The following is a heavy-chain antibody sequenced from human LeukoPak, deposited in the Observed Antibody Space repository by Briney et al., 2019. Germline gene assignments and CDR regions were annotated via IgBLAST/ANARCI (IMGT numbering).Heavy chain of an antibody. CDR3: ARVRSSSWFYYFDY. CDR1: GFTFSSYA. Sequence: GGSLRLSCAASGFTFSSYAMHWVRQAPGKRLEWVAVISYDGSNKYYADSVKGRFTISRDNSKNTLYLQMNSLRAEDTAVYYCARVRSSSWFYYFDYWGQGTLVTVSS. D-gene: IGHD6-13*01. V-gene: IGHV3-30*01. CDR2: ISYDGSNK. J-gene: IGHJ4*02.